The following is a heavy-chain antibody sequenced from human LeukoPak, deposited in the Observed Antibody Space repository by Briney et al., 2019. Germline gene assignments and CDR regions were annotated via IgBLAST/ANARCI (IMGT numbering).Heavy chain of an antibody. CDR1: GYTFTGYY. CDR2: INPNSGGT. D-gene: IGHD6-6*01. CDR3: ARFPQSARDGIAARPADY. Sequence: ASVKVSCKASGYTFTGYYMHWVRQAPGQGLEWMGWINPNSGGTNYAQKFQGRVTMTRDTSISTAYMELSRLRSDDTAVYYCARFPQSARDGIAARPADYWGQGTLVTVSS. J-gene: IGHJ4*02. V-gene: IGHV1-2*02.